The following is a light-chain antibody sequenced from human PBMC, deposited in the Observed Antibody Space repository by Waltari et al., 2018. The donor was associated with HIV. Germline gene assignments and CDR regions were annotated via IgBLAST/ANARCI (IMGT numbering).Light chain of an antibody. J-gene: IGLJ2*01. V-gene: IGLV10-54*04. Sequence: AGLIQPPSVSRDLGQTATLTCTGNSDNVGNEGAVWLQQFPGHPPRLVSHRDNSRPSDISQRISSSRSGDTASLTITGLQPGDEADYYCSAWDSSVNIWIFGGGTKLTVL. CDR1: SDNVGNEG. CDR3: SAWDSSVNIWI. CDR2: RDN.